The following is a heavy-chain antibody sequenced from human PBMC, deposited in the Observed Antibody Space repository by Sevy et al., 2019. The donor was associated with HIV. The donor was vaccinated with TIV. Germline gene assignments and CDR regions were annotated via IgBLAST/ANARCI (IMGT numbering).Heavy chain of an antibody. CDR3: ATAHPRYCSSTSCYEDGWFDP. CDR1: GYTLTELS. Sequence: ASVKVSCKVSGYTLTELSMHWVRQAPGKGLEWMGGFDPEDGETIYAQKFQGRVTMTEDTSTDTAYMELSSLRSEDTAVYYWATAHPRYCSSTSCYEDGWFDPWGQGTLVTVSS. CDR2: FDPEDGET. V-gene: IGHV1-24*01. D-gene: IGHD2-2*01. J-gene: IGHJ5*02.